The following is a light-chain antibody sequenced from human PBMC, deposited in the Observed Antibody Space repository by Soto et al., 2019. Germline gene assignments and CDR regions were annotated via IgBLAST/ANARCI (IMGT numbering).Light chain of an antibody. CDR3: QQRSSWLLT. Sequence: EFVLTQSPATLSLSPGERATLSCRASQSVRSSLAWYQQKPGQAPRLLIYDASNRATGIPARFSGSGSGTYFTLTISSLEPEDFAVYYCQQRSSWLLTFGGGTKVEIK. CDR1: QSVRSS. J-gene: IGKJ4*01. CDR2: DAS. V-gene: IGKV3-11*01.